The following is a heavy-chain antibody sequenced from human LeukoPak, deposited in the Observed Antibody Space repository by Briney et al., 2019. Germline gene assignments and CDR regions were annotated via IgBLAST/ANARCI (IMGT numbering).Heavy chain of an antibody. J-gene: IGHJ6*03. Sequence: SVKVSCKASGGTFSSYAISWVRQAPGQGLEWRGGIIPIFGTANYAQKFQGRVTITADESTSTAYMELSSLRSEDTAVYYCARVLHYNSSGYYYYYYYYMNVWGKGTTVTVSS. CDR2: IIPIFGTA. CDR3: ARVLHYNSSGYYYYYYYYMNV. D-gene: IGHD3-22*01. V-gene: IGHV1-69*01. CDR1: GGTFSSYA.